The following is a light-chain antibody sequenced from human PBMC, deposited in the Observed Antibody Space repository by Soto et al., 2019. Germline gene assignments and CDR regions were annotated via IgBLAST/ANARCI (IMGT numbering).Light chain of an antibody. CDR2: EGS. V-gene: IGLV2-23*01. CDR3: CSYAGSSTWV. Sequence: QSALTQPASVSGSPGQSITISCTGTNSDVGSYNLVSWYQQHPGRAPKLIIYEGSTRPSGVSNRFSGSKSGNTASLTISGLQAEDEADYYCCSYAGSSTWVFGGGTKLTVL. CDR1: NSDVGSYNL. J-gene: IGLJ2*01.